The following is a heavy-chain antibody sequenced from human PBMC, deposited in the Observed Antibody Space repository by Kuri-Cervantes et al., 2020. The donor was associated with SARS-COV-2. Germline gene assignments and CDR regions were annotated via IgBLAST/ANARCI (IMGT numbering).Heavy chain of an antibody. CDR1: GYTFTSYG. CDR3: ARVGLMITFGGVIVIPPDY. Sequence: ASVKVSCKASGYTFTSYGISWVRQAPGQGLEWMGWISAYNGNTNYAQKLQGRVTMTTDTSTSTAYTELRSLRSDDTAVYYCARVGLMITFGGVIVIPPDYWGQGTLVTVSS. J-gene: IGHJ4*02. CDR2: ISAYNGNT. V-gene: IGHV1-18*01. D-gene: IGHD3-16*02.